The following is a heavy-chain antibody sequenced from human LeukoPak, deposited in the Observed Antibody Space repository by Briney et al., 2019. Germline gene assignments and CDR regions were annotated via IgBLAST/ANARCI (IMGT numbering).Heavy chain of an antibody. J-gene: IGHJ4*02. V-gene: IGHV3-7*01. CDR1: GFTFSTYW. D-gene: IGHD1-26*01. CDR3: ARGRYTGSYFN. CDR2: IKQDGSEK. Sequence: GGSLRLPCAASGFTFSTYWMTWIRQAPGKGLEWVANIKQDGSEKYYVDSVKGRFTISTDNAKNSLFLQMNSLRAEDTAVYYCARGRYTGSYFNWGQGTLVTVSS.